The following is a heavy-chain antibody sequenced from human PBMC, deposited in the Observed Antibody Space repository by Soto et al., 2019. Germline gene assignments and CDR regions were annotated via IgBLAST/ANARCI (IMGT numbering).Heavy chain of an antibody. CDR1: GGSFSGYY. D-gene: IGHD3-3*01. CDR3: ARGSTLPITIFGVVISDRNWFGP. CDR2: INHSGST. V-gene: IGHV4-34*01. Sequence: SETLSLTCAVYGGSFSGYYWSWIRQPPGKGLEWIGEINHSGSTNYNPSLKSRVIISVDTSKNQFSLKLSSVTAADTAVYYCARGSTLPITIFGVVISDRNWFGPWGQGTLVTVSS. J-gene: IGHJ5*02.